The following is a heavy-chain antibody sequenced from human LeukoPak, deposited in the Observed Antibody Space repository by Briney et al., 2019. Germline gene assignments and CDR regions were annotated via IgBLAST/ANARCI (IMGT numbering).Heavy chain of an antibody. V-gene: IGHV4-38-2*02. CDR1: GDSMSTGYY. CDR3: ARGRHNWFDP. J-gene: IGHJ5*02. CDR2: IYHSGST. Sequence: PSETLSLTCTVSGDSMSTGYYWGWIRQPPGKGLEWIGSIYHSGSTYYNPSLKSRVTISVDTSKNQFSLKLSSVTAADTAVYYCARGRHNWFDPWGQGTLVTVSS.